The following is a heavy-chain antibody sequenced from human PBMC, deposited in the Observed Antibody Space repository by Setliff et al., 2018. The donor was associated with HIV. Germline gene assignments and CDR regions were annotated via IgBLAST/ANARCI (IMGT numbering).Heavy chain of an antibody. CDR2: FIPMFGVT. CDR1: GGTFDRSV. V-gene: IGHV1-69*04. CDR3: ARELKGVYDSWGSSDPPYYFDN. Sequence: SVMVSCKASGGTFDRSVFSWVRQAPGQGLQWMGRFIPMFGVTKYAQAFQSRVTITADRSTSTVHMELRSLRSEDTAVYYCARELKGVYDSWGSSDPPYYFDNWGQGTLVTVSS. D-gene: IGHD3-16*01. J-gene: IGHJ4*02.